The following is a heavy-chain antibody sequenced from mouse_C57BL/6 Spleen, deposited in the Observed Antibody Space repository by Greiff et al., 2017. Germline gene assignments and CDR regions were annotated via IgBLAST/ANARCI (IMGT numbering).Heavy chain of an antibody. J-gene: IGHJ2*01. V-gene: IGHV1-59*01. CDR2: IDPSDSYT. CDR3: ARSGYSNLFDY. D-gene: IGHD2-5*01. CDR1: GYTFTSYW. Sequence: QVQLQQPGAELVRPGTSVKLSCKASGYTFTSYWMHWVKQRPGQGLEWIGVIDPSDSYTNSNQKFKGKATLTVDTSSSTAYMQLSSLTSEDSAVYYCARSGYSNLFDYWGQGTTRTVSS.